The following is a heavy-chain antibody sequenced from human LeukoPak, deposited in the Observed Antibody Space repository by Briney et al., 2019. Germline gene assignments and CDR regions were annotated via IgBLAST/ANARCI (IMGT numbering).Heavy chain of an antibody. Sequence: GGSLRLSCATSGFTFSSYGMHWVRQAPGKGLEWVAFIRYDGTNKYYADSVKGRFTISRDNSKNTLYLQMNSLRAEDTAVYYCAKYGRELRPLADFWGQGTLVTVSS. D-gene: IGHD1-26*01. CDR2: IRYDGTNK. V-gene: IGHV3-30*02. CDR1: GFTFSSYG. J-gene: IGHJ4*02. CDR3: AKYGRELRPLADF.